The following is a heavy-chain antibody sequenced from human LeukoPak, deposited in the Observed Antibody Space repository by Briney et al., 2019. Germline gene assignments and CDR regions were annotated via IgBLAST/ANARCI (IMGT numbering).Heavy chain of an antibody. CDR3: ARVECDSSGYYPVDFDY. CDR1: GGSISSGGYY. CDR2: IYHNGST. V-gene: IGHV4-30-2*01. D-gene: IGHD3-22*01. J-gene: IGHJ4*02. Sequence: PSETLSLTCTVSGGSISSGGYYWSWIRQPPGKGLEWIGYIYHNGSTYYNPSLKSRVTISVDRSKNQFSLKLSSVTAADTAVYYCARVECDSSGYYPVDFDYWGQGTLVTVSS.